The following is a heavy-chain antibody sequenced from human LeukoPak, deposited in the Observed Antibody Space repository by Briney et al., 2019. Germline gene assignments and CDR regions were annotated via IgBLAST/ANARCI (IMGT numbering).Heavy chain of an antibody. CDR3: AKDHGIYGSGSYFPH. D-gene: IGHD3-10*01. Sequence: PGGSLRLSCAASGFTFSSYGMHWVRQAPGKGLEWVAFTRYDGSNKYYADSVKGRFTISRDNSKNTLYLQMNSLRAEDTAVYYCAKDHGIYGSGSYFPHWGQGTLVTVSS. J-gene: IGHJ4*02. CDR2: TRYDGSNK. V-gene: IGHV3-30*02. CDR1: GFTFSSYG.